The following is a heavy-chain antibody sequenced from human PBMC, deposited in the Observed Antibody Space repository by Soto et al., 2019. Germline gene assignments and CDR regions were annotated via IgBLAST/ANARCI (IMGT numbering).Heavy chain of an antibody. CDR2: INHSGST. Sequence: LSLTCAVYGGSFSGYYWSWIRQPPGKGLEWIGEINHSGSTNYNPSLKSRVTISVDTSKNQFSLKLSSVTAADTAVYYCARDPLTDYYDSSGYKPGWGQGTLVTVSS. CDR1: GGSFSGYY. V-gene: IGHV4-34*01. CDR3: ARDPLTDYYDSSGYKPG. D-gene: IGHD3-22*01. J-gene: IGHJ4*02.